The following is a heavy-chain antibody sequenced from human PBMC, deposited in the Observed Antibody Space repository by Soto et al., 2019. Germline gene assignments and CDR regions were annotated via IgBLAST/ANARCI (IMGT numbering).Heavy chain of an antibody. CDR1: GYTFTSYA. CDR3: ARGVGSGLSDY. V-gene: IGHV1-3*01. CDR2: INAGNGNT. J-gene: IGHJ4*02. Sequence: QVQLVQSGAEVKKPGASVKVSCKASGYTFTSYAMHWVRQAPGQRLEWMGWINAGNGNTKYSQKFQGRVTITRNTSASTAYMELSSLRSEDTAVYYCARGVGSGLSDYWGQGTLVTVSS. D-gene: IGHD1-26*01.